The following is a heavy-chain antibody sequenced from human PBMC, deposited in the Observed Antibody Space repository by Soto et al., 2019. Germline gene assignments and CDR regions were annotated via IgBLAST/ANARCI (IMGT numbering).Heavy chain of an antibody. J-gene: IGHJ6*02. V-gene: IGHV4-38-2*01. CDR1: GYSISSGYY. CDR3: ARQQLLPFYYALDV. CDR2: IYHSGST. D-gene: IGHD6-13*01. Sequence: SETLSLTCAVSGYSISSGYYWGWIRQPPGKGLEWIGSIYHSGSTYYNPPLKSRVTMSIDTSRNQFSLQVNSVTAADTAVYYCARQQLLPFYYALDVWGQGTTVPVS.